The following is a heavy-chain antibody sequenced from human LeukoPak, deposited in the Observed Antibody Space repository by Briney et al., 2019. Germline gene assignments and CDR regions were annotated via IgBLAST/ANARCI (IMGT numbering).Heavy chain of an antibody. D-gene: IGHD2-2*01. CDR2: ISYDGSNK. Sequence: GGSLRLSCAASGFTFSSYWMSWVRQAPGKGLEWVAVISYDGSNKYYADSVKGRFTISRDNSKNTLYLQMNSLRAEDTAVYYCAKESAAAAMAYWGQGTLVTVSS. V-gene: IGHV3-30*18. J-gene: IGHJ4*02. CDR3: AKESAAAAMAY. CDR1: GFTFSSYW.